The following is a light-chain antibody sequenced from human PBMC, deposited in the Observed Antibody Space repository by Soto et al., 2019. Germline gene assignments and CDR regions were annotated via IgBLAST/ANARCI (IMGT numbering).Light chain of an antibody. CDR1: QRLSRA. Sequence: EIILTQSPATLSVSPGERATLSCRASQRLSRALAWYQQKPGQAPSLLIYGVSARATGVPARFSGSGSGTEFTLNISSLQSEDVAVYYCQQYHSTPVTFGQGTRLEIK. J-gene: IGKJ5*01. CDR2: GVS. CDR3: QQYHSTPVT. V-gene: IGKV3-15*01.